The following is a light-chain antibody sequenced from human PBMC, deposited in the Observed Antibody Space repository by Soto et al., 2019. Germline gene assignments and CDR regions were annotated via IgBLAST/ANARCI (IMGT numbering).Light chain of an antibody. J-gene: IGLJ2*01. CDR2: DVN. CDR1: SSDVGGYNY. V-gene: IGLV2-14*01. Sequence: QSVLTQPASVSGSPGQSITISCTGTSSDVGGYNYVSWYQQHPGKAPKLMIYDVNNRPSGISNRFSGSKSGNTASLTISGLQAEDEADYYCNSYTGSSILGVFGGGTKLTVL. CDR3: NSYTGSSILGV.